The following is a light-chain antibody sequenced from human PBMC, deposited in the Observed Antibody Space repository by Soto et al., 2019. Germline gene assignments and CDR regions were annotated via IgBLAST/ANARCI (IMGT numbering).Light chain of an antibody. CDR1: QSIGSN. Sequence: EIAMTQSPATLSVSRGERATLSCRASQSIGSNLAWYQHKPGQAPRLLIYEASIRDTGIPAGFSGSGSGTEFTLTISSLQSEDFAVYYCQQYNNWPRTFGQGTKVETK. CDR2: EAS. J-gene: IGKJ1*01. CDR3: QQYNNWPRT. V-gene: IGKV3-15*01.